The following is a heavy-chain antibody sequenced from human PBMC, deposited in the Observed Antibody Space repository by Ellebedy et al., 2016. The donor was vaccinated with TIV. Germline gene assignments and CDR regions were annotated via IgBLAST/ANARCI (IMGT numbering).Heavy chain of an antibody. CDR1: GGTFSNSA. D-gene: IGHD6-19*01. V-gene: IGHV1-69*04. CDR2: IIPIVDVP. CDR3: ARVNQWQGFDP. Sequence: SVRVSCXASGGTFSNSALNWVRQAPGQGLEWMGRIIPIVDVPNYAQQFQGRVSITADKPTSTAYMELSSLKAEDTAIYYCARVNQWQGFDPWGQGTLVTVSS. J-gene: IGHJ5*02.